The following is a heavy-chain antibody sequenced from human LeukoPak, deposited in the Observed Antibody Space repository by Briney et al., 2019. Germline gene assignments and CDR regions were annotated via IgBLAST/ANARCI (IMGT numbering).Heavy chain of an antibody. CDR1: GFTFSSYG. D-gene: IGHD6-25*01. CDR3: AKDAVRAAADLNWFDP. Sequence: HSGGSLRLSCAASGFTFSSYGMHWVRQAPGKGLEWVAVISYDGSNKYYADSVKGRFTISRDNSKNTLYLQMNSLRAEDTAVYYCAKDAVRAAADLNWFDPWGQGTLVTVSS. CDR2: ISYDGSNK. J-gene: IGHJ5*02. V-gene: IGHV3-30*18.